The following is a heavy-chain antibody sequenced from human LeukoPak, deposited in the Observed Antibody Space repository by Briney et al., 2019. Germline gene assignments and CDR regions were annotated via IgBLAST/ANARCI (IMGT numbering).Heavy chain of an antibody. CDR2: ISSSGSTI. J-gene: IGHJ4*02. D-gene: IGHD5-18*01. CDR1: GFTFSSYE. CDR3: ARVGQLWAYFDY. Sequence: GGSLRLSCAASGFTFSSYEMNWVRQAPGKGLEWVSYISSSGSTIYYADSVKGRFTISRDNAKNSLYLQMNSLRAEDTAVYYCARVGQLWAYFDYWGQGTLVTVSS. V-gene: IGHV3-48*03.